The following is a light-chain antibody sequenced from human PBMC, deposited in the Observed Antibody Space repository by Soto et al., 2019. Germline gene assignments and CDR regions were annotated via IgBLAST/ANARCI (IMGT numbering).Light chain of an antibody. CDR2: ASS. CDR1: QRIDNN. V-gene: IGKV3D-15*01. Sequence: EIVMTQSPATLSVSPGERATLSCRASQRIDNNLAWFQQKPGQAPRLLISASSTRATGIPARFSGSGSGTEFTLTITSLQSEDSALYYCQQYNHWPSFGQGTKVEIK. J-gene: IGKJ1*01. CDR3: QQYNHWPS.